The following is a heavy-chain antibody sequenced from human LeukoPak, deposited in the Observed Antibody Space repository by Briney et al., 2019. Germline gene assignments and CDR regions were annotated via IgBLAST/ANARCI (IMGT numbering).Heavy chain of an antibody. CDR2: ISYDGSNK. Sequence: GRSLRLSCAASGFTFSSYAMHWVRQAPGNGLEWVAVISYDGSNKYYADSVKGRFTISRDNSKNTLYLQMNSLRAEDTAVYYCARERWSTYYFDYWGQGTLVTVSS. CDR1: GFTFSSYA. CDR3: ARERWSTYYFDY. D-gene: IGHD2-15*01. J-gene: IGHJ4*02. V-gene: IGHV3-30*04.